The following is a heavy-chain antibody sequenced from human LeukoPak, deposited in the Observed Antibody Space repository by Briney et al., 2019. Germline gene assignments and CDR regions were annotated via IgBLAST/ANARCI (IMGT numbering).Heavy chain of an antibody. CDR1: GFTFSSYA. D-gene: IGHD3/OR15-3a*01. J-gene: IGHJ3*02. CDR3: ARDRGSYDLGDDAFDI. V-gene: IGHV3-23*01. CDR2: ISGSGGST. Sequence: GGSLRLSCAASGFTFSSYAMSWVRQAPGKGLEWVSAISGSGGSTYYADSVKGRFTISRDDSKNTLYLQLNSLRAEDTALYYCARDRGSYDLGDDAFDIWGQGTMVTVSS.